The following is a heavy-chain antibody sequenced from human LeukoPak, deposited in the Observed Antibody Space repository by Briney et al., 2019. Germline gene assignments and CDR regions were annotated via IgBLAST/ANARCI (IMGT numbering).Heavy chain of an antibody. CDR2: IIPIFGTA. CDR3: ARDGPDRSLGYCSGGSCYSRFDP. V-gene: IGHV1-69*13. J-gene: IGHJ5*02. Sequence: GASVKVSCKASGGTFSSYAISWVRQAPGQGLEWMGGIIPIFGTANYAQKFQGRVTITADESTSTAYMELSSLRSEDTAVYYCARDGPDRSLGYCSGGSCYSRFDPWGQGTLVTVSS. D-gene: IGHD2-15*01. CDR1: GGTFSSYA.